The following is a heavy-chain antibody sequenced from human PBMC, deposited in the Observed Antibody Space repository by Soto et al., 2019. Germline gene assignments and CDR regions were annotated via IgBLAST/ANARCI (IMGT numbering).Heavy chain of an antibody. V-gene: IGHV4-30-2*01. CDR2: IYHSGST. J-gene: IGHJ5*02. CDR3: AGVRGPYCGGECYPPTPNWFDP. D-gene: IGHD2-21*01. Sequence: WIGYIYHSGSTYYNPSLKSRITISVDRSKNQFSLKLSSVTAADSAVYYCAGVRGPYCGGECYPPTPNWFDPWGQGTLVTVS.